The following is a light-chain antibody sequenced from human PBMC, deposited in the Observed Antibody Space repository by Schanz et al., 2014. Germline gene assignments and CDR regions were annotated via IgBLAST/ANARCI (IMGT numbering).Light chain of an antibody. CDR3: QQRSTWPLT. J-gene: IGKJ4*01. CDR1: QSISGYD. V-gene: IGKV3D-20*02. Sequence: EIVLTQSPGTLSLSPGERATLSCKASQSISGYDLAWYQQKPGQAPRLLIYGAFDRATGIPDRFSGSGSGTVFTLTISRLEPEDFAVYYCQQRSTWPLTFGGGTKVEIK. CDR2: GAF.